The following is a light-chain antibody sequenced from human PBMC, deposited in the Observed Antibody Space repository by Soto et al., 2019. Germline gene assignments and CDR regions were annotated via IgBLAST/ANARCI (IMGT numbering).Light chain of an antibody. CDR3: QQYNTYWT. J-gene: IGKJ1*01. CDR2: DAS. Sequence: DVQMTQSPSSLSASVGDRVTITCRASQSISSWLAWYQQKPGKAPKLLIYDASNLETGVPSRFSGSGSGTEFTLTITSLQPDDFATYYCQQYNTYWTFGQGTTVDIK. V-gene: IGKV1-5*01. CDR1: QSISSW.